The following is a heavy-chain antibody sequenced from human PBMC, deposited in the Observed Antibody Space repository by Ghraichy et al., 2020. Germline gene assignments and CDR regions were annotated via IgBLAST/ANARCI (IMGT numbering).Heavy chain of an antibody. CDR3: TKTYYDILTASFDP. J-gene: IGHJ5*02. D-gene: IGHD3-9*01. CDR2: IYYSGNT. V-gene: IGHV4-39*01. CDR1: GGSISSSNYY. Sequence: SETLSLTCTVSGGSISSSNYYWGWIRQPPGKGLEWIGSIYYSGNTYYSPSLKHRVTISVDTSKNQFSLRLSSVTTADTAVYYCTKTYYDILTASFDPWGQGTLVTVSS.